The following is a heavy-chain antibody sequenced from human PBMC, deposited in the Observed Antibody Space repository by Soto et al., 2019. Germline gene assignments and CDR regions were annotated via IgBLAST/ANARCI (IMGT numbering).Heavy chain of an antibody. V-gene: IGHV1-69*06. Sequence: QVQLVQSGAEVKKPGSSVKVSCKASGGTFSSYAISWVRQAPGQGLEWMGGIIPIFGTANYAQKFQGRVTSTADKSTSTAYMELSSLRSEDTAVYYCARGATIAVAGKGLYYYCGMDVWGQGTTVTVSS. J-gene: IGHJ6*02. D-gene: IGHD6-19*01. CDR2: IIPIFGTA. CDR3: ARGATIAVAGKGLYYYCGMDV. CDR1: GGTFSSYA.